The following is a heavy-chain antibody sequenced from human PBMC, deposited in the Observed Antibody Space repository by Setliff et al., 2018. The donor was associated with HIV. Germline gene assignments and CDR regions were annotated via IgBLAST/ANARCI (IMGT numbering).Heavy chain of an antibody. CDR1: GFSIGNFYY. CDR2: MYPNGRT. CDR3: ATPHREREDDAFDI. D-gene: IGHD1-1*01. J-gene: IGHJ3*02. Sequence: SETLSLTCNVSGFSIGNFYYWGWVRQPPGKGLEWVGSMYPNGRTYYNPSVKSRVTISVDTSKNQFFLKLSAVTAADTAMYYWATPHREREDDAFDIWGQGTKVTVS. V-gene: IGHV4-38-2*02.